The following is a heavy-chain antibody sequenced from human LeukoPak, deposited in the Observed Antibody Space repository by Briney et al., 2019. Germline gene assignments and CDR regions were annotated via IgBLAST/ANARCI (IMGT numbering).Heavy chain of an antibody. V-gene: IGHV3-23*01. Sequence: GGSLRLSCVASGFTFTNYAMMWVRQAAGRGPEWVSAIRGNGIHTDYADSVKDRFTISRDSAKNSVYLQMSSLRVDDTAFYYCARRSVAGATTGYYYDSWGQGTLVTVSS. CDR1: GFTFTNYA. CDR2: IRGNGIHT. CDR3: ARRSVAGATTGYYYDS. D-gene: IGHD1-26*01. J-gene: IGHJ4*02.